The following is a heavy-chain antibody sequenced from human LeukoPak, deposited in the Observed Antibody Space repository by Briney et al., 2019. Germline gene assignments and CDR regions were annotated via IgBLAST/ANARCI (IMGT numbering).Heavy chain of an antibody. CDR1: GGSIHNYY. CDR2: IYYSGST. D-gene: IGHD4-17*01. CDR3: ARRVYGDYGNWFDP. Sequence: SETLSLTCTVSGGSIHNYYWDWIRQPPGKGLEWIGNIYYSGSTNYNPSLKSRVTISVDTSKNQFSLKLSSVTAADTAVYYCARRVYGDYGNWFDPWGQGTLVTVSS. J-gene: IGHJ5*02. V-gene: IGHV4-59*08.